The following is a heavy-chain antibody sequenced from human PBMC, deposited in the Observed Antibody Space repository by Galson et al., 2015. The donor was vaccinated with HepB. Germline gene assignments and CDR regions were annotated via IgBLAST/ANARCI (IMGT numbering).Heavy chain of an antibody. V-gene: IGHV3-23*01. CDR3: AKALTFFSGYDHAFDI. Sequence: SLRLSCAASGFTFSSYAMSWVRQAPGKGLEWVSAISGSGGSTYYADSVKGRFTISRDNSKNTLYLQMNSLRAENTAVYYCAKALTFFSGYDHAFDIWGQGTMVTVSS. J-gene: IGHJ3*02. CDR1: GFTFSSYA. D-gene: IGHD5-12*01. CDR2: ISGSGGST.